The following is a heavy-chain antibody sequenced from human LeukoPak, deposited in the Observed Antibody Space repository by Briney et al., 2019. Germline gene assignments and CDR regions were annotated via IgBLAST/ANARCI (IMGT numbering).Heavy chain of an antibody. J-gene: IGHJ4*02. V-gene: IGHV3-21*01. CDR2: ISSSSSYI. D-gene: IGHD3-10*01. Sequence: GGSLRLSCATSGFTFSSYSMNWVRQAPGKGLEWVSSISSSSSYIYYADTVKGRFTISRDNAKNSLYLQMNSLRAEDTAVYYCARDLRLDYYGSGILDHWGQGTLVTVSS. CDR1: GFTFSSYS. CDR3: ARDLRLDYYGSGILDH.